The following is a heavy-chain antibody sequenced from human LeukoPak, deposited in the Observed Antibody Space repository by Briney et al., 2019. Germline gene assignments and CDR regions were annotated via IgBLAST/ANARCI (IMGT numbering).Heavy chain of an antibody. CDR1: EFTFSNYA. CDR2: ISGSGDNT. V-gene: IGHV3-23*01. J-gene: IGHJ3*02. D-gene: IGHD3-22*01. CDR3: AKDLLQTFFFDSSGYYSDAFGM. Sequence: GGSLRLSCAASEFTFSNYAMSWVRQAPGKGLEWVSTISGSGDNTYYADSVKGRFTISRDNSKNTLSLHMNTLRAEDTAVYYCAKDLLQTFFFDSSGYYSDAFGMWGQGTMVTVSP.